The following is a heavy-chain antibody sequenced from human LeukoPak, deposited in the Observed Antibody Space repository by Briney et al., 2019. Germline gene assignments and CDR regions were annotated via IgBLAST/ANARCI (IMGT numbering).Heavy chain of an antibody. D-gene: IGHD4-17*01. CDR3: ATVFSFSAYYFDY. V-gene: IGHV3-23*01. CDR2: ISGSGGST. J-gene: IGHJ4*02. Sequence: GGSLRLSCAASGFTFSSYAMSWGRQAPGKGLEWGSAISGSGGSTYYADSVKGRFTISRDNSKNTLYLQMNSLRAEDTAVYYCATVFSFSAYYFDYWGQGTLVTVSS. CDR1: GFTFSSYA.